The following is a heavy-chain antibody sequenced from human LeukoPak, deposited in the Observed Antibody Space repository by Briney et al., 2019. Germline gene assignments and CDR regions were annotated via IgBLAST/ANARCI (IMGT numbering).Heavy chain of an antibody. CDR1: GGSVSSGDYC. Sequence: SETLSLTCTVSGGSVSSGDYCWTWIRHHPVKGLEWLGYIYNGWRTYHSPSLKSRVTISVDTSKNQFSLKLSSVTAADTAVYYCARVFVVVPAAIFYYYYYGMDVWGQGTTVTVSS. V-gene: IGHV4-31*03. J-gene: IGHJ6*02. CDR3: ARVFVVVPAAIFYYYYYGMDV. D-gene: IGHD2-2*02. CDR2: IYNGWRT.